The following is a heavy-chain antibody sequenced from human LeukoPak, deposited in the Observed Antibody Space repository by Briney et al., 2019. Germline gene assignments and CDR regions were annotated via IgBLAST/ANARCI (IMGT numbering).Heavy chain of an antibody. CDR2: IKQDESEK. D-gene: IGHD3-9*01. Sequence: GGSLRLSCAASGVTFSSYWMGWVRQAPGRGLEWVANIKQDESEKYYVDSVKGRFTISRDNAKNSLYLQMNSLRAEDTAVYYCARVEDYDILTGFDYWGQGTLVTVSS. J-gene: IGHJ4*02. CDR1: GVTFSSYW. CDR3: ARVEDYDILTGFDY. V-gene: IGHV3-7*01.